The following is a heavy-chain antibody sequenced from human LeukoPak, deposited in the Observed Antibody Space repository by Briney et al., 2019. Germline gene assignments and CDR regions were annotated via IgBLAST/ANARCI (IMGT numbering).Heavy chain of an antibody. V-gene: IGHV3-23*01. J-gene: IGHJ4*02. CDR2: NSGNGDST. Sequence: GGSLRLSCGASGFTFSSYDMSWVRQAPGKGLEWLSANSGNGDSTFYADCVKGRFPIYREHSKHTPYLKMNCLRAEDTAVYFCAKYIGGSIDKYYFDYWGQGTLVTVSS. CDR3: AKYIGGSIDKYYFDY. D-gene: IGHD6-19*01. CDR1: GFTFSSYD.